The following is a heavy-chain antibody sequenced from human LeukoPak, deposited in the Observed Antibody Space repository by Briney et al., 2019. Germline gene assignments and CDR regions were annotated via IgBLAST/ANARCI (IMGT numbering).Heavy chain of an antibody. CDR2: IYSGGST. V-gene: IGHV3-53*01. CDR3: ARVDYGSGSYLDY. J-gene: IGHJ4*02. Sequence: GGSLRLSCAASGFTVSSNYMSWVRRAPGKGLEWVSVIYSGGSTDYADSVKGRFAISRDNSKNMLYLQLNSLRADDTAVYYCARVDYGSGSYLDYWGQGTLVTVSS. D-gene: IGHD3-10*01. CDR1: GFTVSSNY.